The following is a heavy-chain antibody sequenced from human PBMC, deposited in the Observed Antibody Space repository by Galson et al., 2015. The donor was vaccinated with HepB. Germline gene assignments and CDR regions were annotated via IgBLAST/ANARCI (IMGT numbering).Heavy chain of an antibody. Sequence: SLRLSCAASGFTFSSYAMSWVRQAPRKGLEWVSGISGSGGSTYYTDSVKGRFTISRDNSKNTLYLQMHSLRDGDTAVYYCGRGERWQQFVMMWGQGTLVTVSS. J-gene: IGHJ4*02. CDR3: GRGERWQQFVMM. D-gene: IGHD5-24*01. CDR1: GFTFSSYA. CDR2: ISGSGGST. V-gene: IGHV3-23*01.